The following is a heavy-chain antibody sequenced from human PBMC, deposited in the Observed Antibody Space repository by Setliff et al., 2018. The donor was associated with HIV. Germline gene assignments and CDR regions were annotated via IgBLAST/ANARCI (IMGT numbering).Heavy chain of an antibody. V-gene: IGHV4-38-2*02. CDR2: ISHSGST. Sequence: PSETLSLTCGVSGIPIDRVYSWAWIRQPPGKGLEWIGTISHSGSTHYNSPLQGRISISIDTSKNQFSLTLTSVTAADTAMYYCARDQSDYNVLTGFGDFDYWGHGTLFTVSS. D-gene: IGHD3-9*01. CDR1: GIPIDRVYS. J-gene: IGHJ4*01. CDR3: ARDQSDYNVLTGFGDFDY.